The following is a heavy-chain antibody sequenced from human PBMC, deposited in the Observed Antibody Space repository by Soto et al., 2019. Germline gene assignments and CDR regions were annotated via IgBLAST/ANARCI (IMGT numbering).Heavy chain of an antibody. V-gene: IGHV3-48*03. Sequence: GGSLRLSCVGSEFTFSNYEMNWVRQAPGKGLEWVSYISYTGSTIYYADSVRGRFTISRDDSKNSLYLQMNSLRAEDTAVYYCARGLRNYYDRSGLHYWGQGTLVTVSS. J-gene: IGHJ4*02. D-gene: IGHD3-22*01. CDR2: ISYTGSTI. CDR3: ARGLRNYYDRSGLHY. CDR1: EFTFSNYE.